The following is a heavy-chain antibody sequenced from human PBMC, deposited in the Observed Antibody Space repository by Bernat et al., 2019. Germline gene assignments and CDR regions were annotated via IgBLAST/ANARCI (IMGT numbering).Heavy chain of an antibody. CDR2: ISWDGGST. D-gene: IGHD6-19*01. CDR1: GFTFDDYT. Sequence: EVQLVESGGVVVQPGGSLRLSCAASGFTFDDYTMHWVRQAPGKGLEWVSLISWDGGSTYYADSVKGRFTISRDNSKNSLYLQMNSLRTEDTALYYCAKDMDPSYSSGLENYFDYWGQGTLVTVSS. J-gene: IGHJ4*02. CDR3: AKDMDPSYSSGLENYFDY. V-gene: IGHV3-43*01.